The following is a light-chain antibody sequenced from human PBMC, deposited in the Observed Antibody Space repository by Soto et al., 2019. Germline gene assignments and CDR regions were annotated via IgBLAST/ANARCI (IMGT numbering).Light chain of an antibody. J-gene: IGLJ1*01. Sequence: QSVLTQPASVSGSPGESVTISCAGTGSDVGGYNFVSWYQQHPGKAPQLMIYDVSSRPSGVSNRFSDSKSGNTASLTISGLQAEDEADYYCSSYTSSYTYVFGTGTKVTVL. CDR2: DVS. CDR1: GSDVGGYNF. CDR3: SSYTSSYTYV. V-gene: IGLV2-14*03.